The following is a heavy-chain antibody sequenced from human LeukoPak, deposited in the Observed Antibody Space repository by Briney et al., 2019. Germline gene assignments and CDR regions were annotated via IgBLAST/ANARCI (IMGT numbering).Heavy chain of an antibody. Sequence: GGSLRLSCAASGFTFSSYWMSWVRQAPGKGLEWVANIKQDGSEKCYVDSVKGRFTISRDNAKNSLYLQMNSLRAEDTAVYYCARVGGAVAGFDFDYWGQGTLVTVSS. D-gene: IGHD6-19*01. J-gene: IGHJ4*02. V-gene: IGHV3-7*01. CDR3: ARVGGAVAGFDFDY. CDR2: IKQDGSEK. CDR1: GFTFSSYW.